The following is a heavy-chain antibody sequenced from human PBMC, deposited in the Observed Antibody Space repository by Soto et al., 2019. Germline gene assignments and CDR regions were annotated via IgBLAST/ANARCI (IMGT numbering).Heavy chain of an antibody. CDR1: GYSFTGYY. D-gene: IGHD6-13*01. CDR3: ARGYSSSWYSPSFGY. Sequence: ASVEVSCKASGYSFTGYYMHWVRQAPGQGLEWMGWINPNSGGTNYAQKFQGWVTMTRDTSISTAYMELSRLRSDDTAVYYCARGYSSSWYSPSFGYWGQGTLVTVSS. CDR2: INPNSGGT. V-gene: IGHV1-2*04. J-gene: IGHJ4*02.